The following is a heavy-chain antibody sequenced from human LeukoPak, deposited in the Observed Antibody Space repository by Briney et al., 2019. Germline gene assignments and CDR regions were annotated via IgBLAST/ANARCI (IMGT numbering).Heavy chain of an antibody. CDR3: ARDYYYGMDV. Sequence: SQTLSLTCAISGDSVSSYRAAWNWIRQSPSRGLEWLGRTYYRSKWYNDYAVSVKSRITINPDTSKNQFFLQLNSVTPDDTAVYHCARDYYYGMDVWGQGTTVTVSS. J-gene: IGHJ6*02. V-gene: IGHV6-1*01. CDR1: GDSVSSYRAA. CDR2: TYYRSKWYN.